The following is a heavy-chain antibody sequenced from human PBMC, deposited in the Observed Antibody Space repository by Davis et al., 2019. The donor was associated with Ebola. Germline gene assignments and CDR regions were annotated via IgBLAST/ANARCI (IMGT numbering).Heavy chain of an antibody. CDR2: ISGSGGST. Sequence: GESLKISCAASGFTFYSHGMSWVRQAPGKGLEWVSAISGSGGSTYYADSVKGRFTISRDNSKNTLYLQMNSLRAEDTAVYYCAKEEWLSYGMDVWGQGTTVTVSS. CDR1: GFTFYSHG. J-gene: IGHJ6*02. CDR3: AKEEWLSYGMDV. V-gene: IGHV3-23*01. D-gene: IGHD3-3*01.